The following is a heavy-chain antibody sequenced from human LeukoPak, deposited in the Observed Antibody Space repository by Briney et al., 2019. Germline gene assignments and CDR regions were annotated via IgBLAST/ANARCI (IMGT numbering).Heavy chain of an antibody. J-gene: IGHJ4*02. CDR2: IYRGGDT. V-gene: IGHV3-53*01. CDR1: GFIVSGTY. Sequence: GGSLRLSCAAPGFIVSGTYMTWVRQAPGKGLECVSVIYRGGDTYYTDSVKGRFSASRDNSKTTPYLHMNSTRADDTAVYYWARSFIRRYFAWCPFDYWGQGTLVTVSS. D-gene: IGHD3-9*01. CDR3: ARSFIRRYFAWCPFDY.